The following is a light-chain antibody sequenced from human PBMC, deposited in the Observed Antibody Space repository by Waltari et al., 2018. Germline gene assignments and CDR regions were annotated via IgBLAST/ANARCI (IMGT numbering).Light chain of an antibody. CDR1: SSNIGAGYD. CDR2: GNN. CDR3: QSYDSSLSAHVV. Sequence: QSVLTQPPSMSGAPGQRVTISCTGSSSNIGAGYDVLWSQQLTGTAHNLLIYGNNTRPSGVPDRFSGSKSGTSASLAITGLQAEDEADYYCQSYDSSLSAHVVFGGGTKLTVL. V-gene: IGLV1-40*01. J-gene: IGLJ2*01.